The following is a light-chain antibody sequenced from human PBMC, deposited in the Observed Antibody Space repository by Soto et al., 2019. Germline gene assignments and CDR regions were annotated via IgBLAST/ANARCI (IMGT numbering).Light chain of an antibody. J-gene: IGKJ1*01. CDR3: HQYGGAGT. Sequence: IVMTQSPLSLPVTPGEPASISCRSSQSLLHSNGYNFLQWYLQKPGQSPQFLIYLGSYRASGVPDRFSGSGSGTDFTLTISRLEPEDFAVYYCHQYGGAGTFGQGTKVDIK. CDR1: QSLLHSNGYNF. CDR2: LGS. V-gene: IGKV2-28*01.